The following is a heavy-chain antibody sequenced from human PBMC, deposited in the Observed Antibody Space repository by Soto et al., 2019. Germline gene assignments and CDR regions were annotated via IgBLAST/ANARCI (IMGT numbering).Heavy chain of an antibody. J-gene: IGHJ4*02. CDR1: GFALRNSAVG. V-gene: IGHV2-5*02. CDR3: AHLTTGGFYLDY. CDR2: SYWDDDK. D-gene: IGHD4-4*01. Sequence: QITLKESGPTLVKPTQTLTLTCTFSGFALRNSAVGVGWIRQPPGKALEWLALSYWDDDKRYSPSLKSRLTITKDTSKNQVVLTMTNMDPVDRATYYCAHLTTGGFYLDYWGQGTLVTVSS.